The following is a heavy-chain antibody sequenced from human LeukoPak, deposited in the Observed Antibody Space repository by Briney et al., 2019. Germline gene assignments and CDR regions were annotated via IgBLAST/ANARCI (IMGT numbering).Heavy chain of an antibody. Sequence: SQTLSLTCTVSGGSISSGSYYWSWIRQPAGKGLEWIGRIYTSGSTNYNPSLKSRVTISVDTSKNQFSLKLSSVTAADTAVYYCARQGQYCSSTSCSHFDYWGQGTLVTVSS. CDR2: IYTSGST. D-gene: IGHD2-2*01. V-gene: IGHV4-61*02. J-gene: IGHJ4*02. CDR1: GGSISSGSYY. CDR3: ARQGQYCSSTSCSHFDY.